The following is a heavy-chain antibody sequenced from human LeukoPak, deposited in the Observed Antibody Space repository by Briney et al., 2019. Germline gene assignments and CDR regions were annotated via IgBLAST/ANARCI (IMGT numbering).Heavy chain of an antibody. CDR2: INPNGGGT. D-gene: IGHD2-21*01. CDR1: GYTFTCYY. Sequence: ASVKVSCKASGYTFTCYYMHWVRQAPGQGLEWMGWINPNGGGTSSAQKFQGRVTMTRDTSITTVYMEVSWLTSDDTAIYYCARADRLDGGPYLIGPWGQGTLVTVSS. V-gene: IGHV1-2*02. CDR3: ARADRLDGGPYLIGP. J-gene: IGHJ5*02.